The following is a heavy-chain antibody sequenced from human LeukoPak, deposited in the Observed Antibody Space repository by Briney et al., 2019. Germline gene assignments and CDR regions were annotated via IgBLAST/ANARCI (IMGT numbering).Heavy chain of an antibody. Sequence: SETLSLTCTVSGGSISSGSYYWSWIRQPAGKGLEWIGRIYTSGSTNYNPSLKSRVTISVDTSKNQFSLKLSSVTAADTAVYYCARGPQLLPDYWGQGTLVTVSS. CDR3: ARGPQLLPDY. J-gene: IGHJ4*02. CDR1: GGSISSGSYY. D-gene: IGHD2-2*01. V-gene: IGHV4-61*02. CDR2: IYTSGST.